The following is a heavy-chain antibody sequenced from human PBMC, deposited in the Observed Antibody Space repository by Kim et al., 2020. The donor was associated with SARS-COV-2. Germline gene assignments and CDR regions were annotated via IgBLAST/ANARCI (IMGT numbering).Heavy chain of an antibody. J-gene: IGHJ4*02. V-gene: IGHV3-23*01. D-gene: IGHD2-21*02. CDR3: ARGVTY. Sequence: GSTSYRDAVKGRFTISRDNSKNTMYLQMNNLGADDTALYFCARGVTYWGQGTLVTVSP. CDR2: GST.